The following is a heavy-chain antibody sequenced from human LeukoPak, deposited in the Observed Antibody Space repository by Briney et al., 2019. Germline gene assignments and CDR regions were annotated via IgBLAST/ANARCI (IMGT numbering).Heavy chain of an antibody. CDR2: IYYSGST. Sequence: ASETLSLTCTVSGGSISSSSYYWGWIRQPPGKGLEWIGSIYYSGSTYYNPSLKSRVTISVDTSKNQFSLKLSSVTAADTAVYYCARGQLRFLEWLSDNWFDPWGRGTLVTVSS. V-gene: IGHV4-39*07. CDR3: ARGQLRFLEWLSDNWFDP. D-gene: IGHD3-3*01. J-gene: IGHJ5*02. CDR1: GGSISSSSYY.